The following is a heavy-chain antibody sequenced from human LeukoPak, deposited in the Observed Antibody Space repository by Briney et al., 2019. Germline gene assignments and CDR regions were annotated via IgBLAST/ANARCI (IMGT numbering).Heavy chain of an antibody. CDR2: IYYSGST. V-gene: IGHV4-39*01. CDR1: GGSISSSSYS. CDR3: ARHGDSSGSVTFDY. D-gene: IGHD3-22*01. J-gene: IGHJ4*02. Sequence: SETLSLTCTVSGGSISSSSYSWGWIRQPPGEGLEWIGSIYYSGSTYYNPSLKSRVTISVDTSKNQFSLKLSSVTAADTAVYYCARHGDSSGSVTFDYWGQGTLVTVSS.